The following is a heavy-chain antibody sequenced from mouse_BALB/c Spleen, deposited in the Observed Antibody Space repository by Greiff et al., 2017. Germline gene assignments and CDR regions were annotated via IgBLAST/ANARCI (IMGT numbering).Heavy chain of an antibody. V-gene: IGHV5-9-4*01. CDR1: GFTFSSYA. D-gene: IGHD1-1*01. J-gene: IGHJ3*01. CDR3: ARDGSSLFAY. Sequence: EVKLVESGGGLVKPGGSLKLSCAASGFTFSSYAMSWVRQSPEKRLEWVAEISSGGSYTYYPDTVTGRFTISRDNAKNTLYLEMSSLRSEDTAMYYCARDGSSLFAYWGQGTLVTVSA. CDR2: ISSGGSYT.